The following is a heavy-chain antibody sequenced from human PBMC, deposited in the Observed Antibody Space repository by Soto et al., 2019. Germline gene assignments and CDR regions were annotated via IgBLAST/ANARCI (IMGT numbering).Heavy chain of an antibody. CDR3: ARKYCSGGSCYSDPFQH. J-gene: IGHJ1*01. D-gene: IGHD2-15*01. V-gene: IGHV3-33*04. CDR1: GFTFSSYG. CDR2: IWYEGSNK. Sequence: GGSLRLSCAASGFTFSSYGMHWVRQAPGKELEWVAVIWYEGSNKYYADTVKGRYTISRDNYKNTLYLQMNSLRAEDTAVYYCARKYCSGGSCYSDPFQHWGQGTLVTVSS.